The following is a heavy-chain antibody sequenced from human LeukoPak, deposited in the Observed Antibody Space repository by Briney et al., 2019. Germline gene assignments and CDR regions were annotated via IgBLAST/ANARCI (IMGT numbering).Heavy chain of an antibody. CDR2: VNPTGGST. Sequence: APVKVSCKASGYTFTSYFIHWVRQAPGEGLEWMGIVNPTGGSTRYAQKFQGRVTMTRDTSTSTVYMELSSLRSEDTAVYYCARGRVTATDGFDIWGQGTTLIVSS. D-gene: IGHD2-21*02. V-gene: IGHV1-46*01. J-gene: IGHJ3*02. CDR3: ARGRVTATDGFDI. CDR1: GYTFTSYF.